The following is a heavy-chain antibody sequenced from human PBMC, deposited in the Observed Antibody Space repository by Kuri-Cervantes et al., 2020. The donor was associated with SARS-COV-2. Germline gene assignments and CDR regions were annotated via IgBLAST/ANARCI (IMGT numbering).Heavy chain of an antibody. V-gene: IGHV4-34*12. CDR3: ARHYAFDRFHK. CDR2: IIHTGGT. CDR1: GSFIGCY. J-gene: IGHJ4*02. Sequence: GSLRLSCAVSGSFIGCYWSWIRQPPGKGLEWIGEIIHTGGTDYNPSLKSRVTISVDTSKNQFSLKLRSVTAADTAIYYCARHYAFDRFHKWGQGTQVTVSS. D-gene: IGHD3-9*01.